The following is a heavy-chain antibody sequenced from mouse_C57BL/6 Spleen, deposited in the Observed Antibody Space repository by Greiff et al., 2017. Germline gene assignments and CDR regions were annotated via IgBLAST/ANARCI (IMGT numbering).Heavy chain of an antibody. J-gene: IGHJ2*01. D-gene: IGHD4-1*01. CDR2: IYPGDGDT. Sequence: QVQLQQSGPELVKPGASVKISCKASGYAFSSSWMNWVKQRPGKGLEWIGRIYPGDGDTNYNGKFKGKATLTADKSSSTAYMQLSSLTSEDSAVYFCARAKNWDYDYWGQGTTLTVSS. CDR3: ARAKNWDYDY. V-gene: IGHV1-82*01. CDR1: GYAFSSSW.